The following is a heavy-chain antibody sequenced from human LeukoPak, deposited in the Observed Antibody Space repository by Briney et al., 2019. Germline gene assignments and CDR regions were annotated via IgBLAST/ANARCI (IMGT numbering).Heavy chain of an antibody. CDR2: ITTSSTYI. Sequence: PGGSLRLSCAASGFSFSTYNMNWVRQAPGKGLEWVSSITTSSTYIYYADSVKGRFTISRDNAKNSLYLQMNSLRAEDTAVYYCAELGITMIGGVWGKGTTVTISS. D-gene: IGHD3-10*02. V-gene: IGHV3-21*01. J-gene: IGHJ6*04. CDR1: GFSFSTYN. CDR3: AELGITMIGGV.